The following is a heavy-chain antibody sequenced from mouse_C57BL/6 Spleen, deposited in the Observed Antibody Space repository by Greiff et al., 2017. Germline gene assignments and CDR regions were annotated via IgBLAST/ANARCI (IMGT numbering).Heavy chain of an antibody. CDR1: GYTFTSYW. Sequence: QVQLQQPGAELVMPGASVKLSCKASGYTFTSYWMHWVKQRPGQGLEWIGEIDPSDSYTNYNQKFKGKSTLTVDKSSSTAYMQLSSLTSEDSAVYYCARPHFDVWGTGTTVTVSS. CDR2: IDPSDSYT. J-gene: IGHJ1*03. CDR3: ARPHFDV. V-gene: IGHV1-69*01.